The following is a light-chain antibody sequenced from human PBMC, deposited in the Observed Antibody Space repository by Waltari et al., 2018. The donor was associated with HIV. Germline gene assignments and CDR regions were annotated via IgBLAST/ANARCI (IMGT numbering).Light chain of an antibody. Sequence: QLALTQPRSASGSPGLSVTISCTGTSSEAGGYNHASWYQQHPGKAPQLMIYEVSKRPSGVPDHFSGSRSGNTASLTVSGLQAEDEADYYCSSYAGSNNLEVFGTGTKVTVL. CDR2: EVS. CDR1: SSEAGGYNH. V-gene: IGLV2-8*01. J-gene: IGLJ1*01. CDR3: SSYAGSNNLEV.